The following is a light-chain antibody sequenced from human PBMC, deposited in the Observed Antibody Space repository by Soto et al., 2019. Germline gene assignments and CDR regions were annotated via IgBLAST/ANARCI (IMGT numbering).Light chain of an antibody. CDR3: QQSYSTPIT. J-gene: IGKJ5*01. V-gene: IGKV1-39*01. CDR1: QSISSY. Sequence: DIQMTQSPSSLSASLLDRVTITCRSSQSISSYLNWYQQKPGKAPKLLIYAASSLQSGVPSRFSGSGSGTDFTLTISSLQPEDFATYYCQQSYSTPITFGQGTRLEI. CDR2: AAS.